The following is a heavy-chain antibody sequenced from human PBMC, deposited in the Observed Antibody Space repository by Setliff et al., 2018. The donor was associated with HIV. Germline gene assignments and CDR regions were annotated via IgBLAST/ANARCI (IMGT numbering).Heavy chain of an antibody. V-gene: IGHV4-31*03. J-gene: IGHJ3*01. CDR3: ARDLHANFHVIEF. Sequence: PSETLSLTCSVSGVSIVSGGFYFSWIRQHPGKGLEWLGTVYYTGKTYYNPSLQSRLTMSADTSKNQLYLKMNSVTAADTAVYFFARDLHANFHVIEFWGPGTMVTVSS. CDR1: GVSIVSGGFY. D-gene: IGHD3-16*02. CDR2: VYYTGKT.